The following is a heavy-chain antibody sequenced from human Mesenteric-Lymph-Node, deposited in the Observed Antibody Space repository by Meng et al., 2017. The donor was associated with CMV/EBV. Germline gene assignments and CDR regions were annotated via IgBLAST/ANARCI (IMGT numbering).Heavy chain of an antibody. Sequence: SCKASGYTFTRYPMNWVRQAPGQGIEWMGWINNNTGNPTYGQGFAGRFVFSLDTSVSTAYLQISSLKAEDTAVYYCARDSGYDLADYWGQGTLVTVSS. CDR1: GYTFTRYP. CDR3: ARDSGYDLADY. D-gene: IGHD5-12*01. J-gene: IGHJ4*02. CDR2: INNNTGNP. V-gene: IGHV7-4-1*02.